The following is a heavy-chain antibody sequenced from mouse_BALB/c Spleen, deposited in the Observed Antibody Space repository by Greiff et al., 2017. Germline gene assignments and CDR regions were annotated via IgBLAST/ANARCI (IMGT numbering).Heavy chain of an antibody. CDR1: GYTFTSYW. CDR3: AIGASDGNYYYAMDY. D-gene: IGHD2-1*01. CDR2: INPSNGRT. V-gene: IGHV1S81*02. Sequence: QVQLKQPGAELVKPGASVKLSCKASGYTFTSYWMHWVKQRPGQGLEWIGEINPSNGRTNYNEKFKSKATLTVDKSSSTAYMQLSSLTSEDSAVYYCAIGASDGNYYYAMDYWGQGTSVTVSS. J-gene: IGHJ4*01.